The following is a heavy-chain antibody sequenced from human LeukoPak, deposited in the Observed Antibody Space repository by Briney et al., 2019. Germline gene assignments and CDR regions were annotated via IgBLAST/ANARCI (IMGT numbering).Heavy chain of an antibody. CDR1: GFTFSSYA. J-gene: IGHJ4*02. CDR3: ARMYCSGGSCYFDY. D-gene: IGHD2-15*01. CDR2: ITSDGSNK. V-gene: IGHV3-30-3*01. Sequence: GGSLRLSCAASGFTFSSYAMHWVRQAPGKGLEWVTVITSDGSNKSYADSVKGRFTISRDNAKNTLYLQMNSLRAEDTAVYYCARMYCSGGSCYFDYWGQGTLVTVSS.